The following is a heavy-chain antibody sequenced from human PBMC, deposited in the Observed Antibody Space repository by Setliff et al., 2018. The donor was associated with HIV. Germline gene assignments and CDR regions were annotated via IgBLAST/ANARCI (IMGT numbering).Heavy chain of an antibody. D-gene: IGHD3-16*02. V-gene: IGHV4-34*01. CDR1: GESFSYYF. Sequence: SETLSLTCAVYGESFSYYFWSWVRQPPGKGLEWIGEINHSGSTNYNPSLKSRVTISADTSKNQFSLKLTSVTAADTAVYYCASGWVRQSRTFGGVIVLPPFDYWGQGTLVTVSS. J-gene: IGHJ4*02. CDR2: INHSGST. CDR3: ASGWVRQSRTFGGVIVLPPFDY.